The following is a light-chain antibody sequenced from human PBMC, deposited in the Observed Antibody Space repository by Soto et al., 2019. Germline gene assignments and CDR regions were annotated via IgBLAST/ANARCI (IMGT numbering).Light chain of an antibody. Sequence: QSALTQPASVSGSPGQSITISCTGTSSDVGGYNSVSWYQQHPGKAPKLMIHGVSNRPTGVSNRFSGYKSGNTASLTISGLQAEDEADYYCSSYTDSSTYVVFGGGTQLTVL. V-gene: IGLV2-14*01. J-gene: IGLJ2*01. CDR3: SSYTDSSTYVV. CDR2: GVS. CDR1: SSDVGGYNS.